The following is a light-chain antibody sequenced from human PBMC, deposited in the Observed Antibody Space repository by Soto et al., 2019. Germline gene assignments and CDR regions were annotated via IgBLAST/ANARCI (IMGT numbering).Light chain of an antibody. V-gene: IGKV2-28*01. CDR1: QSLLGSGGHNY. Sequence: DIGLTQSPLFLPVTPGEPASLSCRSSQSLLGSGGHNYLDWYVQKPGQSPQFVIFLGSHRPSGVPDRFSGSGSGTDFTLKISRVEAEDVGVYFCMQALQTPRTFGQGTRVEI. CDR2: LGS. J-gene: IGKJ1*01. CDR3: MQALQTPRT.